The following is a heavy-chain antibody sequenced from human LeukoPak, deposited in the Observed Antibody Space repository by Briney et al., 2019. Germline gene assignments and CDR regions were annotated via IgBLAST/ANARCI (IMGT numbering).Heavy chain of an antibody. CDR3: ARDSSRIVGATPDFDY. CDR1: GFTFSPYG. J-gene: IGHJ4*02. D-gene: IGHD1-26*01. V-gene: IGHV3-23*01. Sequence: GSLRLSCAASGFTFSPYGMSWVRQAPGKGLEWVSAISGSGVSTYYADSVKGRFTISRDNAKNSLYLQMNSLRAEDTAVYYCARDSSRIVGATPDFDYWGQGTLVTVSS. CDR2: ISGSGVST.